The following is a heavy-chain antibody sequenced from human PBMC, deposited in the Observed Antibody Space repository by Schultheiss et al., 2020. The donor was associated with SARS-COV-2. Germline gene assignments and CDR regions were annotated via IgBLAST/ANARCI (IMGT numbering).Heavy chain of an antibody. V-gene: IGHV4-39*01. J-gene: IGHJ4*02. Sequence: SETLSLTCSVSGGSITSNTYYWGWIRQPPGKGLEWIGYIFHTGSTYYNPSLKSRVTISVDTSKNQFSLKLISVTAADTAVYYCLKVGKFGELLPYWGQGTLVTVAS. CDR1: GGSITSNTYY. CDR3: LKVGKFGELLPY. CDR2: IFHTGST. D-gene: IGHD3-10*01.